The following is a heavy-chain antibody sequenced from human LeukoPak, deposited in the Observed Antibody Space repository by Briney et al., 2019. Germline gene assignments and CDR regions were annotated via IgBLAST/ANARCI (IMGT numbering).Heavy chain of an antibody. CDR1: GFTFGDYA. D-gene: IGHD3-16*01. CDR2: IRSKAYGGTT. CDR3: TRDHGDYRILYYFDY. V-gene: IGHV3-49*04. Sequence: GGSLRLSCTASGFTFGDYAMSWVRQAPGKGLEWVGFIRSKAYGGTTEYATSVKGRFTISRDDSKSIAYLQMNSLKSEDTAVYYCTRDHGDYRILYYFDYWGQGTLVTVSS. J-gene: IGHJ4*02.